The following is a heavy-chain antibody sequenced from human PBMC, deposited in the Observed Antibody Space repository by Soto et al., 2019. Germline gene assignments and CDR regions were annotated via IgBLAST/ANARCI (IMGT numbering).Heavy chain of an antibody. Sequence: QVQLVQSGAEVKKPGASVKVSCKASGYSFTSYDMNWVRQAPGQGLEWMGWVNPNSGDTDYAQKFQDRVTMTTDTSIRTAYMELSSRRSEDTAVYYCARVSFLAPVTGAEIFDFWGQGTMVTGSS. CDR2: VNPNSGDT. D-gene: IGHD3-3*01. J-gene: IGHJ3*01. CDR3: ARVSFLAPVTGAEIFDF. CDR1: GYSFTSYD. V-gene: IGHV1-8*01.